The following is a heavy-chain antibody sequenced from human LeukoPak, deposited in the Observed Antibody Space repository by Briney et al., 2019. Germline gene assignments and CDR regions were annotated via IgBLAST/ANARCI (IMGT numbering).Heavy chain of an antibody. Sequence: GGSLRLSCAASGFTFSSYSMNWVRQAPGKGLEWVSSNSSSSSYIYYADSVKGRFTISRDNAKNSLYLQMNSLRAEDTAVYYCARYYYDSSGSPGFDYWGQGTLVTVSS. V-gene: IGHV3-21*01. J-gene: IGHJ4*02. CDR1: GFTFSSYS. CDR3: ARYYYDSSGSPGFDY. D-gene: IGHD3-22*01. CDR2: NSSSSSYI.